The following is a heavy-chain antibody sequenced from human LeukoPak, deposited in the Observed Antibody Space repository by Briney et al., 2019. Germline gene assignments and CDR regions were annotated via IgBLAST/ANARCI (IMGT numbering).Heavy chain of an antibody. Sequence: RPGGSLRLSCAASGFTFDDYGMSWVRQDPGKGLEWVSGINWNGGSTGYADSVKGRFTISRDNAKNSLYLQMNSLRAEDMALYYCAKSSSWYGFGAYDYWGQGTLVTVSS. CDR3: AKSSSWYGFGAYDY. J-gene: IGHJ4*02. CDR2: INWNGGST. CDR1: GFTFDDYG. V-gene: IGHV3-20*04. D-gene: IGHD6-13*01.